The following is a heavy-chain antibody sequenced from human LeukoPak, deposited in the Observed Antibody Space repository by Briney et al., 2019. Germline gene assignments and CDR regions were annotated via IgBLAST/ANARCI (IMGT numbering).Heavy chain of an antibody. D-gene: IGHD6-19*01. CDR1: GFTFSSYG. J-gene: IGHJ4*02. Sequence: PGGSLRLSCAASGFTFSSYGMHWVRQAPGKGLEWVAVISYDGSNKYYADSVKGRFTISRDNSKNTLYLQMNSLRPEDTAVYYCAKEGYSSGWSYYFDYWGQGTLVTVSS. CDR2: ISYDGSNK. V-gene: IGHV3-30*18. CDR3: AKEGYSSGWSYYFDY.